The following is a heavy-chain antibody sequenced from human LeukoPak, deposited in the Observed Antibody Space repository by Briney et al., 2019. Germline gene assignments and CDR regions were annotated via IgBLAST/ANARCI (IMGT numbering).Heavy chain of an antibody. CDR3: ARGQEYCSSTSCYTSYYYGMDV. Sequence: GGSLRLSCAASGFTFSSYAMSWVRQAPGKGLEWVSAISGSGGSTYYADSVKGRFTISRDNSKNTLYLQMNSLRAEDTAVYYCARGQEYCSSTSCYTSYYYGMDVWGQGTTVTVSS. D-gene: IGHD2-2*02. J-gene: IGHJ6*02. CDR1: GFTFSSYA. V-gene: IGHV3-23*01. CDR2: ISGSGGST.